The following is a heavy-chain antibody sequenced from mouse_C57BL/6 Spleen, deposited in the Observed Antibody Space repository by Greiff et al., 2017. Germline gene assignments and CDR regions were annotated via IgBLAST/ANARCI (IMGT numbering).Heavy chain of an antibody. CDR1: GYSITSGYY. V-gene: IGHV3-6*01. Sequence: ESGPGLVKPSQSLSLTCSVTGYSITSGYYWNWIRQFPGNKLEWMGYISYDGSNNYNTSLKNRISITRDTSKNQFFLKLNSVTTEDTATYCCARANYYGSSYYAMDYWGQGTSVTVSS. CDR3: ARANYYGSSYYAMDY. D-gene: IGHD1-1*01. J-gene: IGHJ4*01. CDR2: ISYDGSN.